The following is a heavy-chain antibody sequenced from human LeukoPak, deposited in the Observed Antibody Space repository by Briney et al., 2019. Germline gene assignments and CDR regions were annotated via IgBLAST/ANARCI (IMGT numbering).Heavy chain of an antibody. CDR1: GGSISSSNW. CDR3: ARGDYDFWSGYYRDRGDWFDP. Sequence: KPSETLSLTCAVSGGSISSSNWWSWVRQPPGKGLGWIGEIYHSGSTNYNPSLKSRVTISVDKSKNQFSLKLSSVTAADTAVYYCARGDYDFWSGYYRDRGDWFDPWGQGTLVTVSS. J-gene: IGHJ5*02. CDR2: IYHSGST. V-gene: IGHV4-4*02. D-gene: IGHD3-3*01.